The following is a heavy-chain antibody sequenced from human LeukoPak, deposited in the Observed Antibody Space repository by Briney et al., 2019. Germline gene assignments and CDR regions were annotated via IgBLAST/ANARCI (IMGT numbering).Heavy chain of an antibody. Sequence: ASLKVSCKASGYTFTSYYMHWVRQAPGQGLEWMGIINPSGGSTSYAQKFQGRVTMTRDMSTSTVYMELSSLRSEDTAVYYCARDHELYCSGGSCYSAWFDPWGQGTLVTVSS. CDR2: INPSGGST. CDR3: ARDHELYCSGGSCYSAWFDP. V-gene: IGHV1-46*01. J-gene: IGHJ5*02. CDR1: GYTFTSYY. D-gene: IGHD2-15*01.